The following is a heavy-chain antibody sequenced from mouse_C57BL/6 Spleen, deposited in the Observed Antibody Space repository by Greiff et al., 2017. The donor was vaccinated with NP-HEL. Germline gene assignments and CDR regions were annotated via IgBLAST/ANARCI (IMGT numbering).Heavy chain of an antibody. J-gene: IGHJ3*01. CDR2: INPYNGDT. Sequence: VQLKQSGPELVKPGDSVKISCKASGYSFTGYFMNWVMQSHGKSLEWIGRINPYNGDTFYNQKFKGKATLTVDKSSSTAHMELRSLTSEDSAVYYCASGGNDPAGFAYWGQGTLVTVSA. V-gene: IGHV1-20*01. CDR1: GYSFTGYF. CDR3: ASGGNDPAGFAY.